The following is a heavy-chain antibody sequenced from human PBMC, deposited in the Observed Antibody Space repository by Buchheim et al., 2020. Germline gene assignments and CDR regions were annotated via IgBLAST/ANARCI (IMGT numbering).Heavy chain of an antibody. CDR1: GFNFGTLW. V-gene: IGHV3-7*01. J-gene: IGHJ4*02. D-gene: IGHD3-10*01. CDR3: ARAGSVGSVDF. Sequence: EVQLVESGGGLGRPGGSLRLSCVASGFNFGTLWMSWVRQVPGKGLEWVANINQNGGEKYYVDSVEGRFTIYRDNAKNSLYLQMSSLRVEDTAVYYCARAGSVGSVDFWGQGTL. CDR2: INQNGGEK.